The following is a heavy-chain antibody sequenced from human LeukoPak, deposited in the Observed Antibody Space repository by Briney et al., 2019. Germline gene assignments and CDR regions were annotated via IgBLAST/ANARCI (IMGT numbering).Heavy chain of an antibody. J-gene: IGHJ4*02. Sequence: GGSLRLSCAASGFTFSSYSMNWVRQAPGKGLEWVSSISRSSSYIYYADSVKGRFTISRDNSKNTLYLQMNSLRVEDTAVYYCAKWSGFGDSWGQGTLVTVSS. CDR2: ISRSSSYI. V-gene: IGHV3-21*04. CDR3: AKWSGFGDS. D-gene: IGHD3-10*01. CDR1: GFTFSSYS.